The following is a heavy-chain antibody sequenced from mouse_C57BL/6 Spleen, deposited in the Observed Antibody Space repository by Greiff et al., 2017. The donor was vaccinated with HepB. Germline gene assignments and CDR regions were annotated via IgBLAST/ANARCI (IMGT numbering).Heavy chain of an antibody. CDR2: ISSGGSYT. CDR3: ARLLYYYGSRGYAMDY. V-gene: IGHV5-6*02. Sequence: DVKLVESGGDLVKPGGSLKLSCAASGFTFSSYGMSWVRQTPDKRLEWVATISSGGSYTYYPDSVKGRFTISRDNAKNTLYLQMSSLKSEDTAMYYCARLLYYYGSRGYAMDYWGQGTSVTVSS. J-gene: IGHJ4*01. CDR1: GFTFSSYG. D-gene: IGHD1-1*01.